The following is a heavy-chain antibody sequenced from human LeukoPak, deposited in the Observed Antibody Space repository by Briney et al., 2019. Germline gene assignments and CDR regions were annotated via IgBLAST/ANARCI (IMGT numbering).Heavy chain of an antibody. D-gene: IGHD3-22*01. V-gene: IGHV3-23*01. CDR2: ISGGGRST. J-gene: IGHJ4*02. CDR3: AQLDVLRSDYFES. Sequence: GGSLRLSCVTSGITYEDYAFSWVRQAPGKGLEWVSVISGGGRSTSYADSLKGRFTISRDNSKNTLYLQMNSLRAEDTAVYYCAQLDVLRSDYFESWGQGTLVTVSS. CDR1: GITYEDYA.